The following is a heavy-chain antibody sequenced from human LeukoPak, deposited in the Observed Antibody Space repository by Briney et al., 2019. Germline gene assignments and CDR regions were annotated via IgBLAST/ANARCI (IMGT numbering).Heavy chain of an antibody. Sequence: GGSLRLSCAASGFTFSSYGMHWVRQAPGKGREGVAVISYDGSNKYYADSVKGRFTISRDNSKNTLYVQMNSLRAEDTAVYYCAKDGRESGSAPWRNYYYGMDVWGQGTTVTVSS. D-gene: IGHD5-12*01. V-gene: IGHV3-30*18. CDR2: ISYDGSNK. CDR3: AKDGRESGSAPWRNYYYGMDV. J-gene: IGHJ6*02. CDR1: GFTFSSYG.